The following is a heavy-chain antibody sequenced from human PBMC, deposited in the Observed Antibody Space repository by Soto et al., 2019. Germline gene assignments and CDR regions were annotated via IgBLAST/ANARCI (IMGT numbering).Heavy chain of an antibody. CDR2: IIPILGIA. Sequence: QVQLVQSGAEVKKPGSSVKVSCKASGGTFSSYTIRWVRQAPGQGLVWMGRIIPILGIANYAQKFQGRVTITADKSTSTAYMELSSLRSEDTAVYYCARTPANGWFDPWGQGTLVTVSS. D-gene: IGHD7-27*01. CDR1: GGTFSSYT. J-gene: IGHJ5*02. CDR3: ARTPANGWFDP. V-gene: IGHV1-69*02.